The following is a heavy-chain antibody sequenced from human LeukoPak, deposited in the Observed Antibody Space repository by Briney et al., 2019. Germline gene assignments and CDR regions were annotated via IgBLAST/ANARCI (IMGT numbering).Heavy chain of an antibody. V-gene: IGHV4-59*08. Sequence: PSETLSLTCTVSGGPISNYYWTWIRQSPGQGLEWIGYDYNSGITDYNPSLKSRLTISLDTSKNQFSLRLSSMTAADTAVYYCARSRGLAGAATVIDYWGQGTRVIVSS. D-gene: IGHD6-25*01. J-gene: IGHJ4*02. CDR3: ARSRGLAGAATVIDY. CDR2: DYNSGIT. CDR1: GGPISNYY.